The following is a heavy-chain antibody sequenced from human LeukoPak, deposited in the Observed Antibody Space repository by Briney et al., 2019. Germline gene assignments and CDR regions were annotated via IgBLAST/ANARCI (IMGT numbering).Heavy chain of an antibody. V-gene: IGHV3-15*01. J-gene: IGHJ4*02. CDR1: GFTFSNTW. CDR3: AKAMTTVTTSFDY. CDR2: IKSKTDGGTT. Sequence: PGGSLRLSCAASGFTFSNTWMSWVRQAPGKGLEWVGRIKSKTDGGTTDYAAPVKGRFTISRDDSKNTLYLQMNSLRAEDTAVYYCAKAMTTVTTSFDYWGQGTLVTVSS. D-gene: IGHD4-17*01.